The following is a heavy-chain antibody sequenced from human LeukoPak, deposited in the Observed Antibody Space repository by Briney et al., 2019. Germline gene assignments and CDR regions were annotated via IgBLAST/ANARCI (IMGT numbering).Heavy chain of an antibody. CDR3: ARVKLLYGSGIGDAFDI. Sequence: RPGGSLRLSCAASGFTFDDYGMRWGRQAPGKGLEWVSGINWNGGSTGYEDSVKGRFTISRDNAKNSLYLQMNSLRAEDTALYYCARVKLLYGSGIGDAFDIWGQGTMVTVSS. CDR2: INWNGGST. V-gene: IGHV3-20*04. J-gene: IGHJ3*02. CDR1: GFTFDDYG. D-gene: IGHD3-10*01.